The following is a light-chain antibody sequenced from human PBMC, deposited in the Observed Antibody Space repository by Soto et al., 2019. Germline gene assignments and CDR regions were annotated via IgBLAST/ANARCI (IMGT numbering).Light chain of an antibody. CDR1: QSVSSSY. J-gene: IGKJ4*01. Sequence: EIVLTQSPGTLPLSPGERATLSCRASQSVSSSYLAWYQQKPGQAPRLLIYGASSRATGIPDRFSGSGSGTDFTLTISRLEPEDFAVYYCQQYDRSPLTFGGGTKVEIK. V-gene: IGKV3-20*01. CDR3: QQYDRSPLT. CDR2: GAS.